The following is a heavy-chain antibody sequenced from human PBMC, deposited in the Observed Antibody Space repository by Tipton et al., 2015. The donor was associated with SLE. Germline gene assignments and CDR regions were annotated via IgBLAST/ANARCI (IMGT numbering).Heavy chain of an antibody. V-gene: IGHV3-30*04. CDR1: GFSIRSFA. CDR3: AKEDLAIGIAVRGAFDI. Sequence: SLRLSCAASGFSIRSFAMHWVRQAPGKGLEWVAVISFDGIHKHYADSVKGRFTISRDNSQNTLSVQMNSLRAEDTAVYYCAKEDLAIGIAVRGAFDIWGQGTMVPVSS. CDR2: ISFDGIHK. J-gene: IGHJ3*02. D-gene: IGHD6-19*01.